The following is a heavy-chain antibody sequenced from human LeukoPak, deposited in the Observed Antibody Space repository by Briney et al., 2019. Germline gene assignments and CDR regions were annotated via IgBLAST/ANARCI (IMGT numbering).Heavy chain of an antibody. CDR3: AKDFRDYYDSSGYFDY. Sequence: GGSLRLSCAASGFTFSSYGMHWVRQAPGKGLEWVAFIRNDGSNKYYADSVKGRSTISRDNAKNSLYMQMTSQRAEDTALCYCAKDFRDYYDSSGYFDYWGQGTLVTVSS. D-gene: IGHD3-22*01. J-gene: IGHJ4*02. CDR2: IRNDGSNK. CDR1: GFTFSSYG. V-gene: IGHV3-30*02.